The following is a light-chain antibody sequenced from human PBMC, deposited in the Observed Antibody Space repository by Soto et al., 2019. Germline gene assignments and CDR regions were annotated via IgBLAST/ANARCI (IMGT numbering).Light chain of an antibody. J-gene: IGKJ1*01. Sequence: MTQSPSTLSGSVGDRVTITCRASQSVNSRLAWYQHKPGQAPRLLISGASSRATGIPDRFSGSGSATEFTLTISSLQSEDFAVYFCQQYNNWPPWTFGQGTKVDIK. CDR2: GAS. V-gene: IGKV3D-15*01. CDR1: QSVNSR. CDR3: QQYNNWPPWT.